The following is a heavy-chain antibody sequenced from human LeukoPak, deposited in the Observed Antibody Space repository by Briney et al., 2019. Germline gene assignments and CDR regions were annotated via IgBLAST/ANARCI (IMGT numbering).Heavy chain of an antibody. D-gene: IGHD6-19*01. V-gene: IGHV1-18*01. CDR3: ARVLGSRGWYVGHEYFQH. CDR1: GYTFTSYG. J-gene: IGHJ1*01. CDR2: ISAYNGKT. Sequence: ASVKVSCKASGYTFTSYGISWVRQAPGQGLEWMGWISAYNGKTNYTRKLQGRGTMTTDTSTSTAYLELRSLRSDDTAVYYCARVLGSRGWYVGHEYFQHWGQGTQVTVSS.